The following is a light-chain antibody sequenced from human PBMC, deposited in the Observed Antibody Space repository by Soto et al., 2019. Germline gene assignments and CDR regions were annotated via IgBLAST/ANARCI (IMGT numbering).Light chain of an antibody. CDR2: GAS. CDR3: QQRSSWPIT. J-gene: IGKJ3*01. Sequence: EIVMTQSPANLSVSPGETATLSCRASQSISRNLAWYQQKPGQAPRLLIYGASTRATGISARFSGSGSGTDFTLTISSLEPEDFAIYYCQQRSSWPITFGPGTKVDIK. CDR1: QSISRN. V-gene: IGKV3-15*01.